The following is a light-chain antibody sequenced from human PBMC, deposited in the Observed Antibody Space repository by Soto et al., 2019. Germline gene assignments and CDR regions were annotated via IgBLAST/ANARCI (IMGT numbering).Light chain of an antibody. CDR2: GAS. J-gene: IGKJ4*01. Sequence: ELVLTQSPGTLSLSPGERATLSCRASQSVSSSHLAWYQPKPGQAPRLLIYGASTRATGIPATFSGSGSGADFTLTISGLEPEDGAVYYGQQYGSCPPFTFGGGNKVEIK. CDR1: QSVSSSH. CDR3: QQYGSCPPFT. V-gene: IGKV3-20*01.